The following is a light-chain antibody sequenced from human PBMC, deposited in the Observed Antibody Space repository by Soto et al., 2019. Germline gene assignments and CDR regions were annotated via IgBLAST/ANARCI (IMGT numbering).Light chain of an antibody. J-gene: IGKJ1*01. CDR2: GAS. V-gene: IGKV3-15*01. Sequence: EIVMTQSPATLSVSPGERVTLSCRASQSVSNKLVWYQQKPGQAPRLLIYGASTRATGIPARFSGSGSGTEFTLTISSLQSEDFAVYFCQQYNNWPPWTFGQGTKVEIK. CDR3: QQYNNWPPWT. CDR1: QSVSNK.